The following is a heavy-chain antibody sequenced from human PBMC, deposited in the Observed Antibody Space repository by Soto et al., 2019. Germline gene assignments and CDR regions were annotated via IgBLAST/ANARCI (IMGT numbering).Heavy chain of an antibody. D-gene: IGHD3-22*01. V-gene: IGHV6-1*01. CDR1: GDRVSSTRVA. Sequence: HTLPLTCAISGDRVSSTRVAWNWIRQSPSRGLEWLGRTFYKSKWYNDFAVSVQSRITINPDTSKNQFSPQLNSVTPEDSAVYYCGRGRVSCYGMDVWGEGTTVTVSS. J-gene: IGHJ6*04. CDR3: GRGRVSCYGMDV. CDR2: TFYKSKWYN.